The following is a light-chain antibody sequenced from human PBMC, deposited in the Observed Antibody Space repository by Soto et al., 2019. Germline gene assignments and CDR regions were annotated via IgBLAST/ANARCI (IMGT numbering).Light chain of an antibody. CDR2: DAS. V-gene: IGKV1-5*01. Sequence: DIPMTQSPSTLSASVGDRVTITCRASQSISSWLAWYQQKPGKAPKLLIYDASSWESGVPSRFSGSGSGTEFTLTISSLQPDDFATYYCQQYMLTFGGGTKVEIK. CDR1: QSISSW. J-gene: IGKJ4*01. CDR3: QQYMLT.